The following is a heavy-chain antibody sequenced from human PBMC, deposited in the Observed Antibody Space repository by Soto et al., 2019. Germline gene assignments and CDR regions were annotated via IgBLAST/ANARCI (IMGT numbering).Heavy chain of an antibody. CDR3: ARLRYYYDSSGYYPGAFDI. CDR2: IYYSGST. D-gene: IGHD3-22*01. CDR1: GGSISSSSYY. J-gene: IGHJ3*02. Sequence: SETLSLTCTVSGGSISSSSYYWGWIRQPPGKGLEWIGSIYYSGSTYYNPSLKSRVTISVDTSKNQFSLKLSSVTAADTAVYYCARLRYYYDSSGYYPGAFDIWGQGTMVTVSS. V-gene: IGHV4-39*01.